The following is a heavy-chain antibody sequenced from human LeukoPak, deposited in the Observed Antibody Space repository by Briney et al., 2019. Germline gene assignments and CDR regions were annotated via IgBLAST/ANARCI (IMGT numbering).Heavy chain of an antibody. Sequence: PGGSLRLSCAASGFTLSSYGMHWVRQAPGKGLEWVAVISYDGSNKYYADSVRGRFTISRDNSKNTLYLQMNSLRAEDTAVYYCAKEVSGKVYFEHWGQGTLVTVSS. CDR3: AKEVSGKVYFEH. J-gene: IGHJ4*02. D-gene: IGHD6-25*01. V-gene: IGHV3-30*18. CDR1: GFTLSSYG. CDR2: ISYDGSNK.